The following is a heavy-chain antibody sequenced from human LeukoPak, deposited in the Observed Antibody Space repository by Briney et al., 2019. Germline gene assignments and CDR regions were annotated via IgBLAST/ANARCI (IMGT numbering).Heavy chain of an antibody. CDR1: GYSFTSYW. D-gene: IGHD5-18*01. Sequence: ESRRISCKGSGYSFTSYWISWVRQMPGKGLEWMGRIDPSDSYTNYSPSFQGHVTISADKSISTAYLQWSSLKASDTAMYYCAINEGYSYGRRNWFDPWGQEPLDTVSS. J-gene: IGHJ5*02. V-gene: IGHV5-10-1*01. CDR3: AINEGYSYGRRNWFDP. CDR2: IDPSDSYT.